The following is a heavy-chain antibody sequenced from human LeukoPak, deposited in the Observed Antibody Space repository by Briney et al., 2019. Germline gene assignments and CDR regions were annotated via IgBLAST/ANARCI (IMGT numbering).Heavy chain of an antibody. CDR3: ARDIKGYSSSWYTAIGWFDP. D-gene: IGHD6-13*01. CDR1: GDSVSSNSAA. V-gene: IGHV6-1*01. Sequence: SPTLSLTCAISGDSVSSNSAAWNWIRQSPSRGLEWLGRTYYRSKWYNEDAVSVKSRITINPDTSKNQFSLQLNSVTPEDTAVYYCARDIKGYSSSWYTAIGWFDPWGQGTLVTVSS. CDR2: TYYRSKWYN. J-gene: IGHJ5*02.